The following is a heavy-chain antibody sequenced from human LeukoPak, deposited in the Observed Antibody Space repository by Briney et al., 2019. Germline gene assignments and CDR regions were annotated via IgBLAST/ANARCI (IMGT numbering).Heavy chain of an antibody. CDR3: ARGLVDY. V-gene: IGHV4-59*08. CDR2: IYYSGRT. CDR1: GGSISSYY. J-gene: IGHJ4*02. Sequence: SETLSLTCTVSGGSISSYYWSWIRQPPGKGLEWIGYIYYSGRTNYNPSLKSRVTISVDTSKNQFSLKLSSVTAADTAVYYCARGLVDYWGQGTLVTVSS.